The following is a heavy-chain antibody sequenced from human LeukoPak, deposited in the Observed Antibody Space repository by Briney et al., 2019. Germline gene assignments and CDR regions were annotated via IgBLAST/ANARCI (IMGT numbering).Heavy chain of an antibody. Sequence: PSETLSLTCAVYGGSFSGYYWSWIRQPPGKGLEWIGEINHSGSTNYNPSLKSRVTISVDTSKNQFSLKLSSVTAADTAVYYCARWGPRVVPAAYFDYWGQGTLVTVSS. CDR3: ARWGPRVVPAAYFDY. V-gene: IGHV4-34*01. D-gene: IGHD2-2*01. CDR2: INHSGST. CDR1: GGSFSGYY. J-gene: IGHJ4*02.